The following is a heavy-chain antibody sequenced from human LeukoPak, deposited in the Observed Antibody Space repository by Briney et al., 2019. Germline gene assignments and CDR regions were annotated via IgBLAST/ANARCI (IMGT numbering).Heavy chain of an antibody. V-gene: IGHV4-59*12. Sequence: SETLSLTCTVPGASISSYYWSWIRQPPGKGLEWIGSISYSGSTSYTPSLKSRVTISVDTSKNQFSLKLSSVTAADTAVYYCARDRGGDYVFDYWGQGILVTVSS. CDR2: ISYSGST. D-gene: IGHD4-17*01. J-gene: IGHJ4*02. CDR1: GASISSYY. CDR3: ARDRGGDYVFDY.